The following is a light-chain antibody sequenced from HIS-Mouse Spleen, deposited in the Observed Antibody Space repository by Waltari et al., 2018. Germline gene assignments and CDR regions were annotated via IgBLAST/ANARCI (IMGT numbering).Light chain of an antibody. CDR1: KLGDKY. V-gene: IGLV3-1*01. CDR2: QDS. Sequence: SYELTQPPSVPVSPGQTARIPCSGDKLGDKYACWYQQKPGQSPVLVIYQDSKRPSGIPERFSGSNSGNTATLTISGTQAMDEADYYCQAWDSSYSVFGGGTKLTVL. CDR3: QAWDSSYSV. J-gene: IGLJ2*01.